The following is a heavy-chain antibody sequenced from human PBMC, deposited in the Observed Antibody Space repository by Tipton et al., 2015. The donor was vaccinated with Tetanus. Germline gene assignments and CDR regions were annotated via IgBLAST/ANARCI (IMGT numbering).Heavy chain of an antibody. J-gene: IGHJ4*02. CDR1: GFTFSSYS. V-gene: IGHV3-9*01. D-gene: IGHD4-11*01. Sequence: SLRLSCAASGFTFSSYSMNWVRQAPGKGLEWVSGISWNSGSIGYADSVKGRFTISRDNAKNSLYLQMNSLRAEDTALYYCAKEGNYDPKFDYWGQGTLVTVSS. CDR3: AKEGNYDPKFDY. CDR2: ISWNSGSI.